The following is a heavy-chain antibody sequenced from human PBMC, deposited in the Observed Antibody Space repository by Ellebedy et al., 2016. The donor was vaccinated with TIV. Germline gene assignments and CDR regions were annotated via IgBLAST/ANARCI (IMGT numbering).Heavy chain of an antibody. CDR2: VSYSGNT. Sequence: MPSETLSLTCTVSGGSISSHYWSWIRQPPGKGLEWIAYVSYSGNTNYNPSLRSRVTISVDTSKNQLSLKLTSVTAADTAVYYCASERPDQELRSVYFDHWGQGTLVTVSS. V-gene: IGHV4-59*11. CDR3: ASERPDQELRSVYFDH. J-gene: IGHJ4*02. CDR1: GGSISSHY. D-gene: IGHD4-17*01.